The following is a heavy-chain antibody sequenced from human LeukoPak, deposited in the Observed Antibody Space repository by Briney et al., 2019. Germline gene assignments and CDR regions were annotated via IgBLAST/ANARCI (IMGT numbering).Heavy chain of an antibody. V-gene: IGHV1-18*01. D-gene: IGHD3-10*01. CDR3: ARGGLWFGQRDYFDY. CDR1: GYTFTSYG. J-gene: IGHJ4*02. CDR2: ISAYNGNT. Sequence: ASVKVSCKASGYTFTSYGISWVRQAPGQGLEWMGWISAYNGNTNYAQKLQGRLTMTTDTSTSTAYMELRSLIFDDTAVYYCARGGLWFGQRDYFDYWGQGTLVTVSP.